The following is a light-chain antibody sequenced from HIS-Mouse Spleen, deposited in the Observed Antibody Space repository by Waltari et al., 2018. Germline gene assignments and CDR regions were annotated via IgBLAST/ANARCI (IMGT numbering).Light chain of an antibody. CDR2: EDS. CDR1: ALPKKY. V-gene: IGLV3-10*01. J-gene: IGLJ2*01. CDR3: YSTDSSGNHRV. Sequence: SYELTQPPSVSVSPGQTARITFSGEALPKKYAYWYQQKSGQAPVLVIYEDSKRPSGIPERFSGSSSGTMATLTISGAQVEDEADYYCYSTDSSGNHRVFGGGTKLTVL.